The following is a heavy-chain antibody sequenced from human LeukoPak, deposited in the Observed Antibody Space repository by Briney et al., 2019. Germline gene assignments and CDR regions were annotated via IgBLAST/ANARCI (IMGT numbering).Heavy chain of an antibody. Sequence: GASVKVSCKASGYTFTSYYMHWVRQAPGQGLEWMGIINPSGGSTSYAQKFQGRVTMTRDMSTSTAYMELRSLRSDDTAVYYCARDEAAAGTSGVFDPWGQGTLVTVSS. CDR2: INPSGGST. D-gene: IGHD6-13*01. CDR3: ARDEAAAGTSGVFDP. V-gene: IGHV1-46*01. J-gene: IGHJ5*02. CDR1: GYTFTSYY.